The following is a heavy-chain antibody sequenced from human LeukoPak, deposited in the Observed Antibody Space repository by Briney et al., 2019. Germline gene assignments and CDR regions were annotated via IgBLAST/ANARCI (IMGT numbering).Heavy chain of an antibody. CDR3: AKGATWFGGNYASFDY. D-gene: IGHD4/OR15-4a*01. CDR2: IGGSGGTT. J-gene: IGHJ4*02. Sequence: PGGSLRLSCAASGLTFSTYAMSWVRQAPGKGLEWVSAIGGSGGTTYYADSVKGRFTISRDNSKNILYLQMNGLRVEDTAVFYCAKGATWFGGNYASFDYWGQGTLVTVSS. CDR1: GLTFSTYA. V-gene: IGHV3-23*01.